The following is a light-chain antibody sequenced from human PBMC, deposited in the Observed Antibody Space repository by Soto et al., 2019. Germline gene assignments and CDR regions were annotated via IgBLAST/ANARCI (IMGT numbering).Light chain of an antibody. Sequence: QSVLTQPPSASGSPGQSVTISCTGTSSDVGGFNYVSWYQQHPGKAPKLMISEVSKRPSGVPDRFSGSKSGSTASLTVSGLQAEDEADYYCFSYAGGDNYVFGTGTKVTVL. V-gene: IGLV2-8*01. CDR3: FSYAGGDNYV. CDR1: SSDVGGFNY. J-gene: IGLJ1*01. CDR2: EVS.